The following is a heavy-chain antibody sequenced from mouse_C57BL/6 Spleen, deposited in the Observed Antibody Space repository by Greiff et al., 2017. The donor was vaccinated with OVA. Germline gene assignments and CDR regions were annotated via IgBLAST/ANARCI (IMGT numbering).Heavy chain of an antibody. J-gene: IGHJ1*03. CDR2: IYPGSGST. D-gene: IGHD3-3*01. V-gene: IGHV1-55*01. CDR3: ARGDPGDWYFDV. CDR1: GYTFTSYW. Sequence: QVQLQQPGAELVKPGASVKMSCKASGYTFTSYWITWVKQRPGQGLEWIGDIYPGSGSTNDNEKFKSKATLTVDTSSSTAYMQLSSLTSEDSAVYYCARGDPGDWYFDVWGTGTTVTVSS.